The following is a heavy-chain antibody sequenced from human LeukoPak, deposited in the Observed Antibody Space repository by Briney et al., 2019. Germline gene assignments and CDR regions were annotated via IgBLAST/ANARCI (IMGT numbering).Heavy chain of an antibody. V-gene: IGHV4-34*01. CDR2: INHSGST. Sequence: SETLSLTCAVYGGSFSGYYWSWIRQPPGKGLEWIGEINHSGSTNYNPSLKSRVTISVDTSKNQFSLKLSSVTAADTAVYYCARDPPDDTIFGVVTQPTIPNYFGYWGQGTLVTVSS. CDR3: ARDPPDDTIFGVVTQPTIPNYFGY. CDR1: GGSFSGYY. D-gene: IGHD3-3*01. J-gene: IGHJ4*02.